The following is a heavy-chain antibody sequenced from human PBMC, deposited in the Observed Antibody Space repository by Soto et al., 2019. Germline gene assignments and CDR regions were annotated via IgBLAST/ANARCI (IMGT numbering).Heavy chain of an antibody. CDR3: AREDGDFNWFDP. CDR1: GGSISSGGYY. Sequence: PSETLSLTCTVSGGSISSGGYYWSWIRQHPGKGLEWIGYTYYSGSTYYNPSLKSRVTISVDTSKNQFSLKLSSVTAADTAVYYCAREDGDFNWFDPWGQGTLVTVSS. V-gene: IGHV4-31*03. CDR2: TYYSGST. D-gene: IGHD3-10*01. J-gene: IGHJ5*02.